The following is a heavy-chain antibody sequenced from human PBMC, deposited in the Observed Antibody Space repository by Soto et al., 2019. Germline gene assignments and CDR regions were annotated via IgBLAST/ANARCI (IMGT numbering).Heavy chain of an antibody. D-gene: IGHD2-8*01. CDR3: AREPNGYTSASCDY. J-gene: IGHJ4*02. V-gene: IGHV3-48*02. Sequence: EVQLVESGGGLVQPGGSLRLSCAASGFAFSSYSMNWVRQAPGKGLEWVSYISSSSSTIYYADSVKGRFTISRDNGKNSLYLQMNSLRDEDTAVYYCAREPNGYTSASCDYWGQGTLVTVSS. CDR2: ISSSSSTI. CDR1: GFAFSSYS.